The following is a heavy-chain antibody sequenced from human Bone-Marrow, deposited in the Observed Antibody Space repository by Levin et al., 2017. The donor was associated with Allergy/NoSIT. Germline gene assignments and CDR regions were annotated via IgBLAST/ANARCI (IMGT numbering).Heavy chain of an antibody. CDR2: ITSSGDGT. D-gene: IGHD3-22*01. CDR1: GFTFRHYT. Sequence: PGGSLRLSCAASGFTFRHYTMNWVRQAPGKGLEWVSCITSSGDGTYYADSVKGRFTISRDNAKNSLYLQLNRLRDEDTAMYYCARDLARGYYDSSGYSGDHWGQGALVTVSS. V-gene: IGHV3-48*02. J-gene: IGHJ4*02. CDR3: ARDLARGYYDSSGYSGDH.